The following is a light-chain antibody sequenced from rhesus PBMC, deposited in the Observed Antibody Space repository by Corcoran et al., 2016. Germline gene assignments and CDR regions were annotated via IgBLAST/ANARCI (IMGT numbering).Light chain of an antibody. J-gene: IGKJ1*01. Sequence: ETVVTQSPATLSLSPGERATLSCRASQSVGSYLAWYQQKPGQAPRLLIYGASSRATGIPDRFRGSGSGTDFTHTISSLEPEYVGLYYCQQGHNLWTFGQGTKVEIK. CDR3: QQGHNLWT. CDR2: GAS. V-gene: IGKV3-24*04. CDR1: QSVGSY.